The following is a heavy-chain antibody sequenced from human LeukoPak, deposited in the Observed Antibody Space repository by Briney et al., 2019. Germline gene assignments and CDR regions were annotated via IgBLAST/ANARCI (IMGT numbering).Heavy chain of an antibody. CDR2: ISYDGSNK. CDR1: GFTFSSYA. CDR3: AKDYYDSSGYWRFDY. Sequence: GGSLRLSCAASGFTFSSYAMHWVRQAPGKGLEWVAVISYDGSNKYYADSVKGRFTISRDNSKNTLYLQMNSLRAEDTAVYYCAKDYYDSSGYWRFDYWGQGTLVTVSS. D-gene: IGHD3-22*01. J-gene: IGHJ4*02. V-gene: IGHV3-30-3*01.